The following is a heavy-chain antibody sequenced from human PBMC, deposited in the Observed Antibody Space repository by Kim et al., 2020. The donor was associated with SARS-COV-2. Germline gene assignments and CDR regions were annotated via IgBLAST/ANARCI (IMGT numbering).Heavy chain of an antibody. J-gene: IGHJ3*02. CDR3: ARDQSTNLPHLGAIDI. CDR1: GGSISSSNW. D-gene: IGHD3-16*01. CDR2: IYHSGST. Sequence: SETLSLTCAVSGGSISSSNWWSWVRQPPGKGLEWIGEIYHSGSTNYNPSLKSRVTISVDKSKNQFSLKLSSVTAADMAVYYCARDQSTNLPHLGAIDIWGQGTMVTVSS. V-gene: IGHV4-4*02.